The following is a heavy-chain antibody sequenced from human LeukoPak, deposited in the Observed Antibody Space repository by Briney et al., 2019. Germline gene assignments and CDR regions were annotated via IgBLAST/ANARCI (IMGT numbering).Heavy chain of an antibody. Sequence: PGGSLRLSCAASGFTFSSYEMNWVRQAPGKGLEWVSSISSSSSYIYYADSVKGRFTISRDNAKNSLYLQMNSLRAEDTAVYYCANGKGYSYGSVAFDIWGQGTMVTVSS. J-gene: IGHJ3*02. V-gene: IGHV3-21*01. CDR2: ISSSSSYI. CDR3: ANGKGYSYGSVAFDI. D-gene: IGHD5-18*01. CDR1: GFTFSSYE.